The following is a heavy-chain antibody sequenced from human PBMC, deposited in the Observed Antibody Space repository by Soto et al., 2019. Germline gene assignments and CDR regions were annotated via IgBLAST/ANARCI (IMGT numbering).Heavy chain of an antibody. J-gene: IGHJ5*02. CDR1: GYTFTKYA. Sequence: QVQLVQSGAEVRQPGASVKVSCKASGYTFTKYAIHWVRQAPGQRLEWMGWINAGNGNTKYSQKFQGRVTITKDTSASTAYMDLSSLRSEDTAVYYWARGEGFCSGGSCYRWFDPWGQGTLVTVSS. CDR3: ARGEGFCSGGSCYRWFDP. D-gene: IGHD2-15*01. CDR2: INAGNGNT. V-gene: IGHV1-3*01.